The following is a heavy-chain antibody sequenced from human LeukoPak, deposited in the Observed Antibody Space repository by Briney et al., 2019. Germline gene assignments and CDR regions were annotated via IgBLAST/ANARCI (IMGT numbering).Heavy chain of an antibody. J-gene: IGHJ4*02. D-gene: IGHD5-18*01. CDR1: GFTFSSYS. CDR2: IKQDGSEK. V-gene: IGHV3-7*03. Sequence: PGGSLRLSCAASGFTFSSYSMNWVRQAPGKGLEWVANIKQDGSEKYYVDSVKGRFTISRDNAKNSLYLQMNSLRAEDTAVYYCARENSYGDFDYWGQGTLVTVSS. CDR3: ARENSYGDFDY.